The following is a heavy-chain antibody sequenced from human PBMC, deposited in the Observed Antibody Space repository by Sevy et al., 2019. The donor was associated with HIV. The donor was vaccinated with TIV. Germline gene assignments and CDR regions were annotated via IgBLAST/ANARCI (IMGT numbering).Heavy chain of an antibody. D-gene: IGHD5-18*01. J-gene: IGHJ5*02. CDR2: IYYSGST. CDR1: GGSISSSSYY. CDR3: ASYSYGYSGWFDP. Sequence: SETLSLTCTVSGGSISSSSYYWGWIRQPPGKGLEWIGSIYYSGSTYYTPSLKSRVTISVDTSKNQFSLKLSSVTAADTAVYYCASYSYGYSGWFDPWGQGTLVTVSS. V-gene: IGHV4-39*01.